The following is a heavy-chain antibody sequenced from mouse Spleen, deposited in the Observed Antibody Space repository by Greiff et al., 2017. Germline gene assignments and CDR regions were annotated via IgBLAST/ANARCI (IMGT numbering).Heavy chain of an antibody. CDR3: AKNLGSYYAMDY. CDR2: IWRGGST. J-gene: IGHJ4*01. D-gene: IGHD2-14*01. V-gene: IGHV2-5*01. CDR1: GFSLTSYG. Sequence: VQGVESGPGLVQPSQSLSITCTVSGFSLTSYGVHWVRQSPGKGLEWLGVIWRGGSTDYNAAFMSRLSITKDNSKSQVFFKMNSLQADDTAIYYCAKNLGSYYAMDYWGQGTSVTVSS.